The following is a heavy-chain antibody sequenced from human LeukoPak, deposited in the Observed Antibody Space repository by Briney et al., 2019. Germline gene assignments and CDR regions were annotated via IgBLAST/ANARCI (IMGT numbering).Heavy chain of an antibody. CDR1: GGTFSGYA. CDR2: IIPIFGTA. Sequence: ASVKVSCKASGGTFSGYAISWVRQAPGQGLEWMGGIIPIFGTANYAQKFQGSVTITTDESTSTAYMELSSLRSEDTAVYYCARGPEIVVVPAAKDAEYFQHWGQGTLVTVSS. D-gene: IGHD2-2*01. CDR3: ARGPEIVVVPAAKDAEYFQH. J-gene: IGHJ1*01. V-gene: IGHV1-69*05.